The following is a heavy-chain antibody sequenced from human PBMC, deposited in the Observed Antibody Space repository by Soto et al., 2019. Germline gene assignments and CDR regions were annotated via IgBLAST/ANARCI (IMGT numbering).Heavy chain of an antibody. Sequence: TLSLTCTVSGGSISSGGYYWSWIRQHPGKGLEWIGYVYYSGSTYYNPSLKSRVTISVDTSKNQFSLKLSSVTAADTAVYYCARAVTYEMPSYITMVRGVIGYFDYWGQGTLVTVSS. CDR2: VYYSGST. CDR3: ARAVTYEMPSYITMVRGVIGYFDY. V-gene: IGHV4-31*03. J-gene: IGHJ4*02. CDR1: GGSISSGGYY. D-gene: IGHD3-10*01.